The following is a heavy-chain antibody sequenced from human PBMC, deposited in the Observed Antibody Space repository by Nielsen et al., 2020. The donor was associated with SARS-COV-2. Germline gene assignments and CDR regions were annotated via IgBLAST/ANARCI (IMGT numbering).Heavy chain of an antibody. CDR1: GFSFGDYA. CDR2: ISATGRST. Sequence: GESLKLSCAASGFSFGDYAMNWVRQAPGKGLDWVSVISATGRSTHYAASVKGRFTISRDNAKNSLYLQINSLRPEDTALYYCARDVSVAHYDPLDYWGQGTLVTVSS. J-gene: IGHJ4*02. V-gene: IGHV3-23*01. D-gene: IGHD3-3*01. CDR3: ARDVSVAHYDPLDY.